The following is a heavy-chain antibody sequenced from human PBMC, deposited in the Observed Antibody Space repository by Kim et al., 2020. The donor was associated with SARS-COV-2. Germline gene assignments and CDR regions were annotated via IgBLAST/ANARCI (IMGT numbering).Heavy chain of an antibody. D-gene: IGHD6-19*01. CDR3: ATTGYSSGWYFVFSF. Sequence: AQKVQGRVTMTEDTSTHTAYMEMTSLRSEDTAVYYCATTGYSSGWYFVFSFWGQGTLVTVSS. J-gene: IGHJ4*02. V-gene: IGHV1-24*01.